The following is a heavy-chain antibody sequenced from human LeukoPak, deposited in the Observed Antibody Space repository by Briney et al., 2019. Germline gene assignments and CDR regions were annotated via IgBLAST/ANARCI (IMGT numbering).Heavy chain of an antibody. Sequence: GGSLRLSCTASGFTFSTYGMNWVRQAPGKGLEWVSVISDTGGTTYYADSVKGRFTISRDNSKNTLYLQMNSLRPEDTAVYYCAKPFYYDSSFSTRAFDFWGKGTLVTVS. V-gene: IGHV3-23*01. CDR3: AKPFYYDSSFSTRAFDF. J-gene: IGHJ3*01. CDR2: ISDTGGTT. D-gene: IGHD3-22*01. CDR1: GFTFSTYG.